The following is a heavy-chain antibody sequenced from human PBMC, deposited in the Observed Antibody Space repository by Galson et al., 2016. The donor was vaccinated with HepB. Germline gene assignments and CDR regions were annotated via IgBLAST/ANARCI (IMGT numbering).Heavy chain of an antibody. J-gene: IGHJ4*02. V-gene: IGHV3-49*03. Sequence: SLRLSCAASGFTFDNYAMSWFRQAPGKGLEWVGFIRSKAYGGRTAYAAYARGTFIISRDDSKNTAYLQMNSLKTEDTAVYYCSRVVGLDYDFWSGYPDFDSWGQGTLVTVSS. CDR2: IRSKAYGGRT. CDR3: SRVVGLDYDFWSGYPDFDS. D-gene: IGHD3-3*01. CDR1: GFTFDNYA.